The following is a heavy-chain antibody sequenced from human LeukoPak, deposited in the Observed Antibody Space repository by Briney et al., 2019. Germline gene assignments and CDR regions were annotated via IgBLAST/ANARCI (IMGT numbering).Heavy chain of an antibody. D-gene: IGHD6-6*01. CDR2: MNPNSGNT. Sequence: ASVTVSCTASVYTFTSYDINWVRQATGQGRKGMGWMNPNSGNTGYAHKSQGTVTHTSNTPINTAYTELSSLRSRDTAMYYCARANSSSSRRGIPYWGQGTLVTVSS. CDR3: ARANSSSSRRGIPY. J-gene: IGHJ4*02. V-gene: IGHV1-8*01. CDR1: VYTFTSYD.